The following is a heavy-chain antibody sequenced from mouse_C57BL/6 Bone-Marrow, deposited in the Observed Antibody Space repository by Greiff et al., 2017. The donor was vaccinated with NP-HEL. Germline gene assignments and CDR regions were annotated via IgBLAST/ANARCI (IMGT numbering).Heavy chain of an antibody. J-gene: IGHJ1*03. CDR2: INPYNGGT. CDR3: ARGDSSYSKEYYWYFDV. D-gene: IGHD2-5*01. V-gene: IGHV1-19*01. Sequence: DVQLQESGPVLVKPGASVKMSCKASGYTFTDYYMNWVKQSHGKSLEWIGVINPYNGGTSYNQKFKGKATLTVDKSSSTAYMELNSLTSEDSAVYYCARGDSSYSKEYYWYFDVWGTGTTVTVSS. CDR1: GYTFTDYY.